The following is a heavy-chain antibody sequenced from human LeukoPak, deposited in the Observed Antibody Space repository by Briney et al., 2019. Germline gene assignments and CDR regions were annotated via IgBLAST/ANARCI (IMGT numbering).Heavy chain of an antibody. CDR2: ISYDGSNK. CDR3: ARGVEAILTYGTIDY. Sequence: GRSLRLSCAASGFTFSSYAMHWVRQAPGKGLEWVAVISYDGSNKSCADSVKGRVTISRDNSKNTLYLQMNSLRAEDTAVYYCARGVEAILTYGTIDYWGQGTLVTVSS. J-gene: IGHJ4*02. V-gene: IGHV3-30*04. D-gene: IGHD3-3*01. CDR1: GFTFSSYA.